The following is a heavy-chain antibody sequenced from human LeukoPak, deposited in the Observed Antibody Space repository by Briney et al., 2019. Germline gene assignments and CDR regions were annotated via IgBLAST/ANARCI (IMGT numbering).Heavy chain of an antibody. Sequence: GGSLRLSCAASGFTFSDYYMSWMRQAPGKGLEWVSYISSSGSTICYADSVKGRFTISRDNAKNSLYLQMNSLRAEDTAVYYCARGRHYYDSSGYPLTTWYYYMDVWGKGTTVTVSS. J-gene: IGHJ6*03. CDR2: ISSSGSTI. D-gene: IGHD3-22*01. CDR1: GFTFSDYY. V-gene: IGHV3-11*04. CDR3: ARGRHYYDSSGYPLTTWYYYMDV.